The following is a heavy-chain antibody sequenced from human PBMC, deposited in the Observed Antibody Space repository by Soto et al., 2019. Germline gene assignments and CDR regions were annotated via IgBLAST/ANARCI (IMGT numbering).Heavy chain of an antibody. D-gene: IGHD3-22*01. J-gene: IGHJ3*02. Sequence: QVQLVESGGGVVQPGRSLRLSCAASGFTFSSYAMHWVRQAPGKGLEGVAVISYDGSNKYYADSVKGRFTISRDNSKNTLYLQMNSLRAEDTAVYYCARVGYYDSSGYYCDAFDIWGQGTMVTVSS. CDR1: GFTFSSYA. V-gene: IGHV3-30-3*01. CDR3: ARVGYYDSSGYYCDAFDI. CDR2: ISYDGSNK.